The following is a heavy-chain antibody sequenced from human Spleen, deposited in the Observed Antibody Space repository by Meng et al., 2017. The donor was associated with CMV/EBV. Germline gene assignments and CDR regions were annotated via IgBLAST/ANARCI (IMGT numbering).Heavy chain of an antibody. V-gene: IGHV3-21*01. CDR3: ARFTDCSSTSCYPNYFDY. J-gene: IGHJ4*02. D-gene: IGHD2-2*01. CDR1: GFTFSSFD. Sequence: GESLKISCAASGFTFSSFDMNWVRQAPGKGLEWVSSISSSSSYIYYADSVKGRFTISRDNAKNSLYLQMNSLRAEDTAVYYCARFTDCSSTSCYPNYFDYWGQGTLVTVSS. CDR2: ISSSSSYI.